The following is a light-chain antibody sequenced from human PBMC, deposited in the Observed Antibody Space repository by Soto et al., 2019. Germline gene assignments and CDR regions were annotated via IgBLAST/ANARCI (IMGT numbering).Light chain of an antibody. J-gene: IGLJ2*01. Sequence: QPVLTQPASVSGSPGQSITISCTGTSSDVGDYNFVSWYQQHPGKAPKLMIYDVSNRPSGVSNRFSGSKSGNTASLTISGLQAEDEADYYCSSYTSSTTRVIFGGGTKVTVL. V-gene: IGLV2-14*01. CDR3: SSYTSSTTRVI. CDR2: DVS. CDR1: SSDVGDYNF.